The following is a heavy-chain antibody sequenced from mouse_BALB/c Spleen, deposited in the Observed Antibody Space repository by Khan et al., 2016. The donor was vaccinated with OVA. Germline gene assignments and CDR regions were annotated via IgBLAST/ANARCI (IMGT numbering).Heavy chain of an antibody. CDR2: INTNTGEP. Sequence: QIQLVQSGPELKKPGETVTLSCKASGYTFTNFGMNWVKQAPGKDLKWMGWINTNTGEPTYAEEFKGRFAFSLDTSASPAFLQINNLNNEDTATYFGARESLLLYFDYWGQGTTLTVSS. J-gene: IGHJ2*01. CDR3: ARESLLLYFDY. CDR1: GYTFTNFG. V-gene: IGHV9-3*02. D-gene: IGHD2-12*01.